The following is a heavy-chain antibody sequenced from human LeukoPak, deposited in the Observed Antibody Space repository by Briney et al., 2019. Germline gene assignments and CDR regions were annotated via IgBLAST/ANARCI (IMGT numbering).Heavy chain of an antibody. CDR2: VNREGTTT. J-gene: IGHJ4*02. V-gene: IGHV3-74*03. CDR1: GFTFNTYW. Sequence: GGSLTLSCAVSGFTFNTYWKHWVRQAPGKGRVWVARVNREGTTTTYADSVKGPFTISRDNAKNTLYLQMNNLRAEDTAVYFCARDLEWLLFDYWGQGTLVTVSS. CDR3: ARDLEWLLFDY. D-gene: IGHD3-3*01.